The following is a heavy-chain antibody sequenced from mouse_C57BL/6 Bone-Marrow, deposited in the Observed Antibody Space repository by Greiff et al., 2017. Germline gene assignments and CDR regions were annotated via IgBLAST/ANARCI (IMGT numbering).Heavy chain of an antibody. J-gene: IGHJ1*03. D-gene: IGHD1-1*01. Sequence: QVQLQQSGAELVKPGASVKMSCKASGYTFTSYWITWVKQRPGQGLEWIGDIYPGSGSTIYNEKFKSKATLTVDTSSSTAYMQLSSLTSEVSAVYYCAIYYYGSSYVWGTGTTVTVSS. CDR1: GYTFTSYW. V-gene: IGHV1-55*01. CDR2: IYPGSGST. CDR3: AIYYYGSSYV.